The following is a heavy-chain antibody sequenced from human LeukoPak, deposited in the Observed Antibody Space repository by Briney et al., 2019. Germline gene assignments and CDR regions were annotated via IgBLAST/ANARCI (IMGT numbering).Heavy chain of an antibody. Sequence: SETLSLTCTVSGGATSSYYWSSIRQPPGKGLGWIGDIYYSGSTNYNPSLKSRVTISVDPSKNQFSLKLSSVTAADTAVYYCARLQLSGSGRDYWGQGTLVTVSS. CDR1: GGATSSYY. J-gene: IGHJ4*02. CDR2: IYYSGST. CDR3: ARLQLSGSGRDY. D-gene: IGHD3-10*01. V-gene: IGHV4-59*08.